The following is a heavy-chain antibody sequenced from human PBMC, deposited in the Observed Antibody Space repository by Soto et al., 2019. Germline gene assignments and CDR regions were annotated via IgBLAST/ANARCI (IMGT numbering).Heavy chain of an antibody. CDR3: ARWREQELSRGYYGMDL. D-gene: IGHD6-13*01. J-gene: IGHJ6*02. CDR1: GFTFSSYA. CDR2: ISGRGEST. Sequence: EAQLLESGGGLVQPGGSLRLSCAVSGFTFSSYAMSWVRQAPGKGLEWVSAISGRGESTYYADSVKGRFTISRDNSKNTPILQMNRLRVEETAGYYWARWREQELSRGYYGMDLWGQGTTGTVSS. V-gene: IGHV3-23*01.